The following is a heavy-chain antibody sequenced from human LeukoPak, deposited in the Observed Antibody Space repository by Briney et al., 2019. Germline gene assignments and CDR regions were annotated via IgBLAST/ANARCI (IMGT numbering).Heavy chain of an antibody. V-gene: IGHV1-8*01. CDR1: GYTFTSYD. CDR3: ARDSFGTSRPSDY. J-gene: IGHJ4*02. Sequence: ASVKVSCKASGYTFTSYDINWVRQATGQGLEWMGWMNPNSGNTGYAQKFQGRLIITRDTSANTAYMELNSLRSEDTAVYYCARDSFGTSRPSDYWGQGTLVTVSA. CDR2: MNPNSGNT. D-gene: IGHD2-2*01.